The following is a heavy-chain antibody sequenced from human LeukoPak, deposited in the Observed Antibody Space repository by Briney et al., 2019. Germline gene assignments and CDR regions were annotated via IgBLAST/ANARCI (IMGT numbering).Heavy chain of an antibody. V-gene: IGHV3-23*01. Sequence: GGSLRLSCVAPGFIFRNYAMSWVRQAPGEGLEWVSGISDNGGGTYYADSLKGRFTISRDNSKNMLYLQMNSLRAEDTAVYYCAKESGALGAPLYDYWGRGILVTASS. J-gene: IGHJ4*02. CDR2: ISDNGGGT. CDR3: AKESGALGAPLYDY. D-gene: IGHD4/OR15-4a*01. CDR1: GFIFRNYA.